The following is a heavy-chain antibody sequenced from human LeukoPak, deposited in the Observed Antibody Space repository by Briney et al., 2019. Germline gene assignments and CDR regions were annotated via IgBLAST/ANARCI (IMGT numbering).Heavy chain of an antibody. J-gene: IGHJ3*02. CDR3: TRVGFRGSDAFDI. CDR2: IRSKAYGGTT. V-gene: IGHV3-49*03. D-gene: IGHD2-15*01. Sequence: GGSLRLSCAASGFTFSSYAMSWFRQAPGKGLEWVGFIRSKAYGGTTEYAASVKGRFTISRDDSKSIAYLQMNSLKTEDTAVYYCTRVGFRGSDAFDIWGQGTMVTVSS. CDR1: GFTFSSYA.